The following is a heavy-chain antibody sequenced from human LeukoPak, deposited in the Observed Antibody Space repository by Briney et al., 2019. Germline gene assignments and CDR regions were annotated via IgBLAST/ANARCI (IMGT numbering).Heavy chain of an antibody. Sequence: SETLSLTCAVYGGSFSGYSWNWIRQPPVKGLEWIGEINHSGGTNYNPSLKSRVTISVDTSKKQFSLKLSSVAAADTAVYYCARGVDYYGVWGQGTLVTVSS. D-gene: IGHD3-10*01. CDR2: INHSGGT. J-gene: IGHJ4*02. CDR1: GGSFSGYS. V-gene: IGHV4-34*01. CDR3: ARGVDYYGV.